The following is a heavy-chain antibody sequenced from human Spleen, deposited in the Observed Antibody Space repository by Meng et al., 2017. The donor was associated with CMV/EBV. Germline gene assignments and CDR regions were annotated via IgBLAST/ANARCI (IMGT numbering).Heavy chain of an antibody. V-gene: IGHV1-69*05. CDR2: IVPIFRTM. J-gene: IGHJ4*02. D-gene: IGHD1-26*01. Sequence: SCKASGGTVSSYAFTWVRQAPGQGLEWLGGIVPIFRTMIYGQKFQGRVTITTDESASTAYMELSGLRFEDTAVYYCASRWGAALDYWGQGTLVTVSS. CDR1: GGTVSSYA. CDR3: ASRWGAALDY.